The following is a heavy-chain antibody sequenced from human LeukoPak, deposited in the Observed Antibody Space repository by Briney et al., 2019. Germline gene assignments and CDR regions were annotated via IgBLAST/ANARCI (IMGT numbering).Heavy chain of an antibody. CDR1: GGSISTTSYY. D-gene: IGHD3-10*01. J-gene: IGHJ4*02. CDR2: IFYTGTT. CDR3: ARDRGVPRPYYFDQ. Sequence: PSETLSLTCTASGGSISTTSYYWSWIRQPPGEDLEYIGAIFYTGTTYYNPSLGGRVIMSIDTSKNQFSLKLTSVTAADTAMYYCARDRGVPRPYYFDQWGQGTLVTVSS. V-gene: IGHV4-39*07.